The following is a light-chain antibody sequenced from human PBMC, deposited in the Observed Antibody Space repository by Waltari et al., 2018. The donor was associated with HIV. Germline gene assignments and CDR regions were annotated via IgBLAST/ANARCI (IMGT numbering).Light chain of an antibody. CDR2: EVS. J-gene: IGLJ1*01. Sequence: QSALIQLASFYGSPGESITISCTGTSSDVGGYNYVSWYQQHPGKAPKLMIYEVSNRPSGVSNRFSGSKSGNTASLTISGLQAEDEADYYCSSYTSSSTLYVFGTGTKVTVL. CDR3: SSYTSSSTLYV. CDR1: SSDVGGYNY. V-gene: IGLV2-14*01.